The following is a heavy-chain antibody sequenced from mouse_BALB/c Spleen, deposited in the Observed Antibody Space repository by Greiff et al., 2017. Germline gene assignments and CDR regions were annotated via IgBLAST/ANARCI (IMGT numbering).Heavy chain of an antibody. CDR1: GFTFSDFY. CDR2: SRNKANDYTT. Sequence: EVHLVESGGGLVQPGGSLRLSCATSGFTFSDFYMEWVRQPPGKRLEWIAASRNKANDYTTEYSASVKGRFIVSRDTSQSILYLQMNALRAEDTAIYYCARGGYGNYFDYWGQGTTRTVSS. D-gene: IGHD2-1*01. V-gene: IGHV7-1*02. J-gene: IGHJ2*01. CDR3: ARGGYGNYFDY.